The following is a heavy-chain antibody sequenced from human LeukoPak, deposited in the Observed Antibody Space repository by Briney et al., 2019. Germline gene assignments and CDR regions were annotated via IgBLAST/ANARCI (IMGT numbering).Heavy chain of an antibody. CDR3: AAFYYSAFFDY. D-gene: IGHD4/OR15-4a*01. V-gene: IGHV3-11*03. J-gene: IGHJ4*02. CDR2: ISGTNSYT. Sequence: GGSLRLSCAASGFAFSDYYMGWIRQAPGKGLEWVAHISGTNSYTNYADSVKGRFTISRDNAKNSLYLQLNTLRAEDTAVYYCAAFYYSAFFDYWGLGTLVTVSS. CDR1: GFAFSDYY.